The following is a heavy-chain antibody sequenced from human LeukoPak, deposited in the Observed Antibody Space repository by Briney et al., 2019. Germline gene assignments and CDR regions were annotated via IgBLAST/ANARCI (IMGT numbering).Heavy chain of an antibody. Sequence: GGSLRLSCAASGFTFSSYGMHWVRQAPGKGLEWVAVISCDGSNKYYADSVKGRFTISRDNSKNTLYLQMNSLRAEDTAVYYCAKDEGEGSSAFDPWGQGTLVTVSS. CDR1: GFTFSSYG. V-gene: IGHV3-30*18. J-gene: IGHJ5*02. D-gene: IGHD6-6*01. CDR3: AKDEGEGSSAFDP. CDR2: ISCDGSNK.